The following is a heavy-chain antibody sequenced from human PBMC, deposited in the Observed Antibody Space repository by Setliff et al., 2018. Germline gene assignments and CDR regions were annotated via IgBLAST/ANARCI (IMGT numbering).Heavy chain of an antibody. CDR3: ARGRMRGSCSGPSCTYDPFDI. V-gene: IGHV4-34*01. CDR1: GGSLSDYY. J-gene: IGHJ3*02. Sequence: PSETLSLTCTVYGGSLSDYYWSWIRQPPGKGLEWIVEINHSGSTNYSPSLKSRVTISVDMSKNQLSLRLRSVTAADTAVYYCARGRMRGSCSGPSCTYDPFDIWGQGTQVTVSS. D-gene: IGHD2-2*01. CDR2: INHSGST.